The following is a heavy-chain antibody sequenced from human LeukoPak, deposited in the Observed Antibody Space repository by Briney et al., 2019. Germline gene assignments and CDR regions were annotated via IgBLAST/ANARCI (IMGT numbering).Heavy chain of an antibody. CDR2: IIPIFGTA. J-gene: IGHJ3*02. V-gene: IGHV1-69*13. CDR3: ARVPGPVEMDTIWIAFDI. D-gene: IGHD5-24*01. Sequence: GASVKVSCKASGGTFSSYAISWVRQAPGQGLEWMGGIIPIFGTANYAQKFQGRVTITADESTSTAYMELNSLRSEDTAVYYCARVPGPVEMDTIWIAFDIWGQGTMVTVSS. CDR1: GGTFSSYA.